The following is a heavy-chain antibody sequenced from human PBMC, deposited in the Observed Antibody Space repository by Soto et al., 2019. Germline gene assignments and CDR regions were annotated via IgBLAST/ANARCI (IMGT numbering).Heavy chain of an antibody. CDR3: AKDRPNYFVSGGAYYKAGGDY. Sequence: EVQLLESGGGLVQPGGSLRLSCAASGLTFNTYAMSWVRQAPGRGLEWVSSITGNGDTTYYPDSVKGRFTISRDNSKNKLYLQMNSLKVEDTAIYYCAKDRPNYFVSGGAYYKAGGDYWGQGTLVTVSS. D-gene: IGHD3-10*01. J-gene: IGHJ4*02. CDR2: ITGNGDTT. V-gene: IGHV3-23*01. CDR1: GLTFNTYA.